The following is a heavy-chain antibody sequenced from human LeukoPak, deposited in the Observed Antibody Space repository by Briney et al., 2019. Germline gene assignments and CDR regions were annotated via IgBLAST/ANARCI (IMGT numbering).Heavy chain of an antibody. D-gene: IGHD3-3*01. CDR3: APFWSGYYRFDP. J-gene: IGHJ5*02. V-gene: IGHV4-34*01. Sequence: SETLSLTCAVYGGSFSGYYWSWIRQPPGKGLEWIGEINHSGSTNYNPSLKSRVTISVDTSKNQFSLKLSSVTAADTAVYYCAPFWSGYYRFDPWGQGTLVTVSS. CDR1: GGSFSGYY. CDR2: INHSGST.